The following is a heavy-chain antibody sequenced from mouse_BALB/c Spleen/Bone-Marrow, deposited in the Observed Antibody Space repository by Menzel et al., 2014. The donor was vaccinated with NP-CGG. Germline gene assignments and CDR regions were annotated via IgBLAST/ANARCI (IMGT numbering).Heavy chain of an antibody. J-gene: IGHJ4*01. Sequence: VQLQESGAELARPGASVKLSCKASGYTFTSYWMQWVKQRPGQGLEWIGAIYPGDGDTRHTQKFKGKATLTADKSSSTAYMQLSSLASEDSAVYYCARYYYAMDYWGQGTSVTVSS. V-gene: IGHV1-87*01. CDR3: ARYYYAMDY. CDR1: GYTFTSYW. CDR2: IYPGDGDT.